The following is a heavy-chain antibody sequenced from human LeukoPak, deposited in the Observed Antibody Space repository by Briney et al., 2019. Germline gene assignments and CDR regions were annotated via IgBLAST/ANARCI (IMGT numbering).Heavy chain of an antibody. Sequence: SQTLSLTCTVSGGSISSGGYYWSWIRLHPGKGLEWIGYIYYSGSTYYNPSLKSRVTISVDTSKNQFSLKLSSVTAADTAVYYCARASAAGTHLDYWGQGTLVTVSS. J-gene: IGHJ4*02. CDR1: GGSISSGGYY. D-gene: IGHD6-13*01. CDR3: ARASAAGTHLDY. CDR2: IYYSGST. V-gene: IGHV4-31*03.